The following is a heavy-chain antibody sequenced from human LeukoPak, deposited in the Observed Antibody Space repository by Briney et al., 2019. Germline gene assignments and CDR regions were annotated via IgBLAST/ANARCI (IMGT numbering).Heavy chain of an antibody. CDR3: ARGGYSSSWYAFDI. CDR2: IKQDGSEK. CDR1: GFTISSYW. V-gene: IGHV3-7*01. Sequence: GGSLRLSCAASGFTISSYWMSWVRQAPGKGLEWVANIKQDGSEKYYVDSVKGRFTISRDNAKNSLYLQMNSLRAEDTAVYYCARGGYSSSWYAFDIWGQGTMVTVSS. D-gene: IGHD6-13*01. J-gene: IGHJ3*02.